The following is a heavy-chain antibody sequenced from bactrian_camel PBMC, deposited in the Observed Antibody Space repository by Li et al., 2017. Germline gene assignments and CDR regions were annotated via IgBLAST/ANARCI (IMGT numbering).Heavy chain of an antibody. J-gene: IGHJ4*01. V-gene: IGHV3S53*01. CDR2: IYVDGRV. CDR3: AASRAYCSIVYWLRPYYYAT. CDR1: EWMYTKAC. Sequence: QVQLVESGGGSVQAGGSLRLSCKVSEWMYTKACIAWFRQGPGKEREGVAGIYVDGRVTYADSAKGRFTISRDNANAKSTLYLEMYSLKPEDTANYYCAASRAYCSIVYWLRPYYYATGARGPRSPSP. D-gene: IGHD1*01.